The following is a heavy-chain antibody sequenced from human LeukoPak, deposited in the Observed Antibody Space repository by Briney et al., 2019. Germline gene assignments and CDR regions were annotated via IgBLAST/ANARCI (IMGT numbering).Heavy chain of an antibody. CDR3: ARGAYCSSTSCYVLGLGPNYYYYNMDV. D-gene: IGHD2-2*01. J-gene: IGHJ6*03. V-gene: IGHV4-34*01. CDR1: GGSFSGYY. CDR2: INHSGST. Sequence: SETVSLTCAVYGGSFSGYYWSWIRQPPGKGLEWIGEINHSGSTNYNPSLKSRVTISVDTSKNQFSLKLSSVTAADTAVYYCARGAYCSSTSCYVLGLGPNYYYYNMDVWGKGTTVTVSS.